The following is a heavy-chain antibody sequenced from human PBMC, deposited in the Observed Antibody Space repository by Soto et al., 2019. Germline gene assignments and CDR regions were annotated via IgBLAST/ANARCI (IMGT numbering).Heavy chain of an antibody. D-gene: IGHD3-22*01. J-gene: IGHJ4*02. CDR3: ARDLYDSSGLTMGY. V-gene: IGHV3-33*01. CDR2: IWYDGSNK. Sequence: ESGGGVVQPGRSLRLSCAASGFTFSSYGMHWVRQAPGKGLEWVAVIWYDGSNKYYADSVKGRFTISRDNSKNTLYLQMNSLRAEDTAVYYCARDLYDSSGLTMGYWGQGTLVTVSS. CDR1: GFTFSSYG.